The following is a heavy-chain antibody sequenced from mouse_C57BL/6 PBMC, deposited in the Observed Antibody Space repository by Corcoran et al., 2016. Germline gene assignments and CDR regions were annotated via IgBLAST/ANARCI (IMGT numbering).Heavy chain of an antibody. CDR1: GFSLSTSGMG. J-gene: IGHJ1*03. V-gene: IGHV8-12*01. Sequence: QVTLKESGPGILQSSQTLSLTCSFSGFSLSTSGMGVSWIRQPSGKGLEWLAHIYWDDDKSYNPSLKSRLTISKDTSRNQVFLKITSVDTADTATYYCARSGYYGSSYWYFDVWGTGTTVTVSS. CDR2: IYWDDDK. CDR3: ARSGYYGSSYWYFDV. D-gene: IGHD1-1*01.